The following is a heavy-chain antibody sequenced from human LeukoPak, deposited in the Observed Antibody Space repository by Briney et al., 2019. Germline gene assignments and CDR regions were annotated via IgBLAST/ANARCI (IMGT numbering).Heavy chain of an antibody. CDR1: GGSISSYY. J-gene: IGHJ3*02. CDR3: ARTDCYGPGNHRAFDI. CDR2: IYFSGSTSGST. V-gene: IGHV4-59*01. Sequence: PSETLSLTCTVSGGSISSYYWSWIRQSPGKRLEWIGYIYFSGSTSGSTNYNPSLKSRVTIPLDTSKNHFSLKLSSVTAADTAVYYCARTDCYGPGNHRAFDIWGQGTMVTVSS. D-gene: IGHD3-10*01.